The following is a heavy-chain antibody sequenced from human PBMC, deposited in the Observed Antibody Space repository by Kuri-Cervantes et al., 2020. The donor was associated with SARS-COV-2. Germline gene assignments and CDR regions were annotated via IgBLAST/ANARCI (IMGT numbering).Heavy chain of an antibody. CDR2: ISYDGTDE. CDR1: GFTFSSYE. V-gene: IGHV3-30*04. Sequence: GGSLRLSCAASGFTFSSYEMNWVRQAPGKGLEWVALISYDGTDEYNTASVRGRFTISRDNSNNTLYLQMYSLRPEDTAMYYCARDQAFDIWGQGTKVTVSS. CDR3: ARDQAFDI. J-gene: IGHJ3*02.